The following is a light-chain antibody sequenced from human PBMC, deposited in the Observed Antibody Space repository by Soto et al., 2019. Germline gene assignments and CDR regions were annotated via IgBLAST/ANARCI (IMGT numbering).Light chain of an antibody. CDR2: GAS. CDR1: QSVSSSY. J-gene: IGKJ3*01. V-gene: IGKV3-20*01. CDR3: QQYGSSLCT. Sequence: EIVLTQSPGTLSFSPGERATLSCRASQSVSSSYLAWYQQKPGQGPRLLIYGASSRATGIPDRFSGSGSGTDFTLTISRLEPEDCAVYYCQQYGSSLCTFGPGTKVDIK.